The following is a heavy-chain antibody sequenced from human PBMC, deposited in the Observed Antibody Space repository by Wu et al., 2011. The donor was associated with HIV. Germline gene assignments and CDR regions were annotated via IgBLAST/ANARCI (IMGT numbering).Heavy chain of an antibody. V-gene: IGHV4-4*07. CDR3: ARGGCDRSSCFVIYNWFDP. J-gene: IGHJ5*02. D-gene: IGHD6-19*01. CDR2: IHVSGTT. CDR1: DGSINNDY. Sequence: QVQLQESGPGLVKPSETLSLTCTVSDGSINNDYWSWIRQPAGKGLEWIGRIHVSGTTNYNPSLQSRVTMSIDTSKNQVSLNVSSVTAADTAVYFCARGGCDRSSCFVIYNWFDPWGQGPWSPSPQ.